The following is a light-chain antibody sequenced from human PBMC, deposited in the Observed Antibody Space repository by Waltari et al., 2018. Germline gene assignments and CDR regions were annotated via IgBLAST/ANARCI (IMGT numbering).Light chain of an antibody. J-gene: IGKJ3*01. CDR1: QSITNY. Sequence: DIQMTQSPSSLSASVGDRVTMTCRASQSITNYLSWYQHKLGEATNLLVYDASTLVSGVPSRFNGSGSGTEFTLTISSLQPEDLATYYCLQTYSTLMFSFGPGTKVDL. CDR2: DAS. V-gene: IGKV1-39*01. CDR3: LQTYSTLMFS.